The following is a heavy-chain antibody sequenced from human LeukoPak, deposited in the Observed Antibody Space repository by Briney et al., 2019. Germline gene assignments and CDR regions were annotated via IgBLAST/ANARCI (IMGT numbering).Heavy chain of an antibody. D-gene: IGHD3-3*01. Sequence: GGSLRLSCAASGFTFSSYWMHWVRQAPGKGLVWVSRINSDGSSTSYADSVKGRFTISRDNAKNTLYLQMNSLRAEDTAVYYCAKAGTGYYDFWSGYYTSVYFDYWGQGTLVTVSS. CDR3: AKAGTGYYDFWSGYYTSVYFDY. CDR2: INSDGSST. CDR1: GFTFSSYW. J-gene: IGHJ4*02. V-gene: IGHV3-74*01.